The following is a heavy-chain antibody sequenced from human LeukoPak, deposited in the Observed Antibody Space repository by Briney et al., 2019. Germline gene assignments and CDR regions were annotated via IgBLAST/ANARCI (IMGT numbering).Heavy chain of an antibody. V-gene: IGHV3-11*04. CDR2: ISSSGSTI. CDR1: GFTFSDYY. D-gene: IGHD4-23*01. J-gene: IGHJ4*02. Sequence: GGSLRLSCAASGFTFSDYYMSWIRQAPGKGLEWFSYISSSGSTIFYADSVKGRFTISRDNSKNTLYLQMNSLRAEDTAVYYCAKDRHYGGFDYWGQGTLVTVSS. CDR3: AKDRHYGGFDY.